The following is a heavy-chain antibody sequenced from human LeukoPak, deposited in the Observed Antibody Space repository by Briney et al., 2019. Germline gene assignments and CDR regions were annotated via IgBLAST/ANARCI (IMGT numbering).Heavy chain of an antibody. J-gene: IGHJ6*03. V-gene: IGHV3-48*03. CDR3: ARVPIRGYYMDV. D-gene: IGHD5-12*01. Sequence: GGSLRLSCAASGFTFSSYEMNWVRQAPGKGLEWVSYISSSGSTIYYADSVKGRSTISRDNAKNSLYLQMNSLRAEDTAVYYCARVPIRGYYMDVWGKGTTVTVSS. CDR2: ISSSGSTI. CDR1: GFTFSSYE.